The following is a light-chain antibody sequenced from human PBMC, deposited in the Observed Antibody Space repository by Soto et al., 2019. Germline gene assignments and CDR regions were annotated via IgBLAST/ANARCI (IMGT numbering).Light chain of an antibody. CDR3: LLSYSGAMI. V-gene: IGLV7-46*01. Sequence: QAVVTQEPSLTVSPGGTVTLTCGSSTGAVTSGHYPYWFQQKPGQAPRTLIYDTSNKQSWTPARFSGSLLGGKAALTLSGAQPEDEADYHCLLSYSGAMIFGGGTQLTVL. CDR2: DTS. J-gene: IGLJ2*01. CDR1: TGAVTSGHY.